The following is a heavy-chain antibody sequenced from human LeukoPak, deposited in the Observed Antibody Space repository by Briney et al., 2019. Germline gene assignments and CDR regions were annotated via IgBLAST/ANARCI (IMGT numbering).Heavy chain of an antibody. CDR3: ARGSSSSA. V-gene: IGHV3-48*03. CDR1: GFPFSSYE. J-gene: IGHJ4*02. Sequence: GGSLRLSCAASGFPFSSYEMNWVRQAPGKGLEWVSHISTTGTTIYYADSVKGRFTISRDNAKNSLFLQLHSLRAEDTAVYYCARGSSSSAWGQGTLVTVSS. D-gene: IGHD6-6*01. CDR2: ISTTGTTI.